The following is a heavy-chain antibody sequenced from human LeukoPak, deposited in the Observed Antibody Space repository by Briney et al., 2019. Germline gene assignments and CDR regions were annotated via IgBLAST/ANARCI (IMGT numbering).Heavy chain of an antibody. Sequence: SETLSLTCTVSGGSISSHYWSWIRQPPGKGLEWIGYIYYSGSTNYNPSLKSRVTISVDTSKNQFSLKLTSVTAADTAVYYCARGVPEYYDFWSGYFYYFDYWGQGTLVTVSS. D-gene: IGHD3-3*01. CDR3: ARGVPEYYDFWSGYFYYFDY. J-gene: IGHJ4*02. V-gene: IGHV4-59*11. CDR2: IYYSGST. CDR1: GGSISSHY.